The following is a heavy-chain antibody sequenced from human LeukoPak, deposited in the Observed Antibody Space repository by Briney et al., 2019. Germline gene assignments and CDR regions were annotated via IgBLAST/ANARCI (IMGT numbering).Heavy chain of an antibody. CDR2: INPNSGGT. Sequence: RASVKVSCKASGYTFTGYYMHWVRQAPGQGLEWMGWINPNSGGTNYAQKFQGRVTMTRDTSISTAYMELSRLTSDDTAVYYCASPSHYCSGGSCYSNWFEPWGQGTLVTVSS. CDR1: GYTFTGYY. J-gene: IGHJ5*02. D-gene: IGHD2-15*01. V-gene: IGHV1-2*02. CDR3: ASPSHYCSGGSCYSNWFEP.